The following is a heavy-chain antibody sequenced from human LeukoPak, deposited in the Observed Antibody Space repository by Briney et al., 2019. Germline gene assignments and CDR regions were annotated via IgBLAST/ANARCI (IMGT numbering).Heavy chain of an antibody. V-gene: IGHV4-61*02. J-gene: IGHJ4*02. D-gene: IGHD3-22*01. Sequence: NPSETLSLTCTDSGGSISSGSCYWSWIRQPAGKGLEWIGRLYTSGSTNYSPSLKSRVTISVDASKNQFSLRLTSVTAADTAVYYCARSPGPDLNYYDTSGSYYSDYWGQGTLVTVSS. CDR1: GGSISSGSCY. CDR3: ARSPGPDLNYYDTSGSYYSDY. CDR2: LYTSGST.